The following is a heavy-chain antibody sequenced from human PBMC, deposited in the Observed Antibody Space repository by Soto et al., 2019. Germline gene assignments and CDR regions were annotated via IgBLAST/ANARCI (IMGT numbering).Heavy chain of an antibody. Sequence: EGSLRLSCAASGFTFSSYAVSWARQTPGKGLEWVSTISASGAYTYYADSVKGRFTISRDSSKNTLYLQMRSLRAGDTATYYCAKEVIAARPYYFDYWGQGTLVTVSS. D-gene: IGHD6-6*01. CDR1: GFTFSSYA. V-gene: IGHV3-23*01. CDR3: AKEVIAARPYYFDY. J-gene: IGHJ4*02. CDR2: ISASGAYT.